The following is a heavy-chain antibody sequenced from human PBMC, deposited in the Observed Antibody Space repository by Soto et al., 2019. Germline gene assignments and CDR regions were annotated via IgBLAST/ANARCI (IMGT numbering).Heavy chain of an antibody. CDR3: ARDPYHVLMVNAPNLYGMDV. J-gene: IGHJ6*02. D-gene: IGHD2-8*01. V-gene: IGHV1-18*01. CDR1: GYTFTSYG. CDR2: ISAYNGNT. Sequence: ASVKVSCKASGYTFTSYGISWVLQAPGQGLEWMGWISAYNGNTNYPQSLQGRLTMTTDTSTTTAYMELRSLRSDDTAVYYCARDPYHVLMVNAPNLYGMDVWGQGTTVTVSS.